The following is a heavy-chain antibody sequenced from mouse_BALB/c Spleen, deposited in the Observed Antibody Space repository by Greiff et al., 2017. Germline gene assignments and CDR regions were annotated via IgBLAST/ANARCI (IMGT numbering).Heavy chain of an antibody. CDR3: ARSGDGYWFAY. Sequence: VKVVESGPELVKPGASVKMSCKASGYTFTDYVISWVKQRTGQGLEWIGEIYPGSGSTYYNEKFKGKATLTADKSSNTAYMQLSSLTSEDSAVYFCARSGDGYWFAYWGQGTLVTVSA. J-gene: IGHJ3*01. D-gene: IGHD1-2*01. CDR1: GYTFTDYV. V-gene: IGHV1-77*01. CDR2: IYPGSGST.